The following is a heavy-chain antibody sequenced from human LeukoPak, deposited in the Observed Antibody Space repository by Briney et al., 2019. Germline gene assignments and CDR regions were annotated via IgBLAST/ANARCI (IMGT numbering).Heavy chain of an antibody. Sequence: SETLSLTCTVSGGSISSSSYYWGWIRQPPGKGLEWIGSIYYSGSTYYNPSLKSRVTISVDTSKNQFSLKLSSVTAADTAVYYCARDKAHTGMDVWGKGTTVTVSS. V-gene: IGHV4-39*07. CDR1: GGSISSSSYY. CDR2: IYYSGST. CDR3: ARDKAHTGMDV. J-gene: IGHJ6*03.